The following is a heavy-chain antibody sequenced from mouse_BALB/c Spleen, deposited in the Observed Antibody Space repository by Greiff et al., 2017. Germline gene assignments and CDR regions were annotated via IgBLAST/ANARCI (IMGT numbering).Heavy chain of an antibody. CDR2: ISNGGGST. J-gene: IGHJ4*01. CDR3: ARHEPLTYWDVRAMDY. Sequence: EVHLVESGGGLVQPGGSLKLSCAASGFTFSSYTMSWVRQTPEKRLEWVAYISNGGGSTYYPDTVKGRFTISRDNAKNTLYLQMSSLKSEDTAMYYCARHEPLTYWDVRAMDYWGQGTSVTVSS. D-gene: IGHD4-1*01. CDR1: GFTFSSYT. V-gene: IGHV5-12-2*01.